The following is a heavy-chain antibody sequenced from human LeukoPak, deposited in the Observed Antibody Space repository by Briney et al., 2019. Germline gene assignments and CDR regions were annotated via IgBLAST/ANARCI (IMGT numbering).Heavy chain of an antibody. Sequence: GASVKVSCKASGGTFSSYAISWVRQAPGQGLEWMGRIIPILGIANYAQKFQVRVTITADKSTSTAYMELSSLRSEDTAVYYCARDPQTIVVVPAAPPYYYYGMDVWGQGTTVTVSS. D-gene: IGHD2-2*01. CDR2: IIPILGIA. CDR1: GGTFSSYA. J-gene: IGHJ6*02. CDR3: ARDPQTIVVVPAAPPYYYYGMDV. V-gene: IGHV1-69*04.